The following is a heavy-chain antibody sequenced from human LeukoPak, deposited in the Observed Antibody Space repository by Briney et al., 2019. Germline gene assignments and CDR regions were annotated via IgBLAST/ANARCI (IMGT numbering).Heavy chain of an antibody. V-gene: IGHV4-34*01. CDR2: INHSGST. D-gene: IGHD3-3*01. J-gene: IGHJ4*02. CDR1: GGSFSGYH. Sequence: SETLSLTCAVYGGSFSGYHWSWIRQPPGKGLEWIGEINHSGSTNYNPSLKSRVTISVDTSKNQFSLKLSSVTAADTAVYYCARARFLEWFPYNWGQGTLVTVSS. CDR3: ARARFLEWFPYN.